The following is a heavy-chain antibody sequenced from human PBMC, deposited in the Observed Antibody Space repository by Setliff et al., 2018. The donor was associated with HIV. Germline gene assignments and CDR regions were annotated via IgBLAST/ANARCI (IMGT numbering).Heavy chain of an antibody. V-gene: IGHV3-23*01. Sequence: LRLSCAASGFTFSNYAVTWFRQAPGKGLEWVSGISGSGVSTYYADSVKGRFTISRDNSKNTLYLQMNSLRAEDTAIYYCASWAGTTPATTFFGPIDYWGQGTLVTVSS. CDR1: GFTFSNYA. CDR3: ASWAGTTPATTFFGPIDY. CDR2: ISGSGVST. J-gene: IGHJ4*02. D-gene: IGHD4-17*01.